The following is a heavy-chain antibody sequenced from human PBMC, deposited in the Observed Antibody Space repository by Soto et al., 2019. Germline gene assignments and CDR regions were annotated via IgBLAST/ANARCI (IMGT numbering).Heavy chain of an antibody. V-gene: IGHV3-7*05. CDR2: IRGAGSEN. Sequence: EVQLVESGGGLVQPGGSLRLSCAASGFTFMEYWMSWVRQAPGKGPEWVANIRGAGSENYYVDSVKGRCTISRDNAKSTLFLQMNSLRAEDPDVYYCSKCVGAVPGSNCGQGTMVTVST. J-gene: IGHJ4*02. D-gene: IGHD6-19*01. CDR3: SKCVGAVPGSN. CDR1: GFTFMEYW.